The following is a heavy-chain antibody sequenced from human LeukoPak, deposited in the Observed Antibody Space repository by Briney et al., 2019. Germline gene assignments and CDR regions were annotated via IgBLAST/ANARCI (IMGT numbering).Heavy chain of an antibody. CDR2: MSYSGST. Sequence: SSETLSLICTVSGGSISSFYWSWIRQPPGKGLEWIGYMSYSGSTNYNSTLKSRVTISLDTSKKQFSLKLNSVTAADTAVYYCARGYCRGGSCYRPFSDQWGQGTLVTVSS. J-gene: IGHJ1*01. CDR1: GGSISSFY. D-gene: IGHD2-15*01. V-gene: IGHV4-59*01. CDR3: ARGYCRGGSCYRPFSDQ.